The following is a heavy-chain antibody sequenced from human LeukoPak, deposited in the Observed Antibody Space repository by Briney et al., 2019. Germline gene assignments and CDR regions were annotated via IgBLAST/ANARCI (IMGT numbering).Heavy chain of an antibody. CDR2: IRSKAYGGTT. J-gene: IGHJ6*02. CDR1: GFTFGDYA. Sequence: GGSLRLSCTASGFTFGDYAMSWFRQAPGKGLEWVGFIRSKAYGGTTEYAASVKGRFTISRDDSKSIAYLQMNSLKTEDTAVYYCTRVQAVLYYYDSSGMDVWGQGTTVTVSS. V-gene: IGHV3-49*03. D-gene: IGHD3-22*01. CDR3: TRVQAVLYYYDSSGMDV.